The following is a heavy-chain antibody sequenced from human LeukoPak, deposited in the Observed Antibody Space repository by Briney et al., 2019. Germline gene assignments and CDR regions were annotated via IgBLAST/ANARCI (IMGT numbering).Heavy chain of an antibody. CDR2: IYGNGATT. V-gene: IGHV3-23*01. CDR3: ARKYSGFDY. D-gene: IGHD5-12*01. J-gene: IGHJ4*02. CDR1: GFTFSSYA. Sequence: PGGSLRLSCAVSGFTFSSYATNWVRQAPGKGLEWVSIIYGNGATTDYADSVKGRFTISRDDSKNTLYLQMNSLRAEDTAVYYCARKYSGFDYWGQGTLVTVSS.